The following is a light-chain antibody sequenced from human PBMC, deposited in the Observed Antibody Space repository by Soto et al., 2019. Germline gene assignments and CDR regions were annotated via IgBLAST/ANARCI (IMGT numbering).Light chain of an antibody. CDR2: GAS. V-gene: IGKV3-20*01. J-gene: IGKJ4*01. CDR1: QSVSSSY. CDR3: QQYGSSPQT. Sequence: EIVLTQSPGTLSLSPGDRATLSCRASQSVSSSYLAWYQHKPGQAPRLLIYGASSRATGIPDRFSGSGSGTDFTLTISRLEPEDFAVYYCQQYGSSPQTFGGGTKVEIK.